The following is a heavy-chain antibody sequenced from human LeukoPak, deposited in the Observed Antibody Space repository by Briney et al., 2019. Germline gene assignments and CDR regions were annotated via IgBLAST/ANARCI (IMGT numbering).Heavy chain of an antibody. J-gene: IGHJ4*02. CDR3: AKDKDYFWGGYRYMGSFDY. CDR2: ISGSGGST. V-gene: IGHV3-23*01. CDR1: GFTVGSDA. D-gene: IGHD3-16*02. Sequence: GGSLRLSFSASGFTVGSDAMSWVRQAPGKGLEWVSSISGSGGSTSYADSVKGRFTISRDNSKNTLYLQMNSLRAEDTAVYFCAKDKDYFWGGYRYMGSFDYRGQGTLDTVSS.